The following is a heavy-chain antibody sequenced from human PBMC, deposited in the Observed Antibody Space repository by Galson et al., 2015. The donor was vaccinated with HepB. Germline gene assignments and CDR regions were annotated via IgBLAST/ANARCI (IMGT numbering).Heavy chain of an antibody. D-gene: IGHD2-15*01. Sequence: SLRLSCAASGFTFSSYAMSWVRQAPGKGLEWVSAISGSGGSTYYADSVKGRFTISRDNSKNTLYLQMNSLRAEDTAVYYCAKDGIKQSRPFAGYCSGGSCYGGFDYWGQGTLVTVSS. CDR3: AKDGIKQSRPFAGYCSGGSCYGGFDY. V-gene: IGHV3-23*01. J-gene: IGHJ4*02. CDR2: ISGSGGST. CDR1: GFTFSSYA.